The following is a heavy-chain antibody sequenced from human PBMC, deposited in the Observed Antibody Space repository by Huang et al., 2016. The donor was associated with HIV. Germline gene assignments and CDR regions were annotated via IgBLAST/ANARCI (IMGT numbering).Heavy chain of an antibody. Sequence: QVQLVQSGAEVKKPGASVKVSCKTSGYTFTSSSTHWVRQAPGQGLGCMGIINPDVDSTSYAPKFQGRVTMTRDTSTSTVDRELSSLRSEDTAMYYCAREGQGYAMDVWGQGTTVTVSS. CDR3: AREGQGYAMDV. V-gene: IGHV1-46*01. J-gene: IGHJ6*02. CDR1: GYTFTSSS. CDR2: INPDVDST.